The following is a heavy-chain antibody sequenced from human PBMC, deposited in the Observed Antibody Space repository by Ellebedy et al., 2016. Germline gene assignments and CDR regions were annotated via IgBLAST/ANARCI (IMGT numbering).Heavy chain of an antibody. D-gene: IGHD5-24*01. Sequence: SETLSLTCSVSGVSISSSYWSWVRQPPGKGLEWIGYIYYSGSTNYNPSLKSRVSISIDTSKTHFSLKLNSVTAADTAVYYGVRGDGYNYNVWYFDLWGRGTLVTVSS. CDR2: IYYSGST. J-gene: IGHJ2*01. CDR1: GVSISSSY. CDR3: VRGDGYNYNVWYFDL. V-gene: IGHV4-59*12.